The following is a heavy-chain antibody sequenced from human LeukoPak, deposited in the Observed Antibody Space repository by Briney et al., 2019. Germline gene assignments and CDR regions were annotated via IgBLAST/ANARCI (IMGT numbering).Heavy chain of an antibody. J-gene: IGHJ4*02. CDR3: AKGATVVAASGGYYFDY. Sequence: GGSLRLSCAASGFTFNRYWMSWVRQAPGKGLEWVTYISSSGSTIYYADSVKGRFTISRDNAKNSLYLQMNSLRAEDTAVYYCAKGATVVAASGGYYFDYWGQGTLVTVSS. D-gene: IGHD2-15*01. CDR1: GFTFNRYW. V-gene: IGHV3-48*04. CDR2: ISSSGSTI.